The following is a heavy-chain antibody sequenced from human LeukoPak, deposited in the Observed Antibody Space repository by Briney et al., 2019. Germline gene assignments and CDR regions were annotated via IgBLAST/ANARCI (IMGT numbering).Heavy chain of an antibody. J-gene: IGHJ4*02. CDR2: IYYSGST. Sequence: SETLSLTCTVSGGSISSYYWTWIRQPPGKGLEWIGYIYYSGSTNYNPSLKSRVTISVDTSKNQFSLKLTSVTAADTAVYYCARELPSPNDHHYFDYWGQGTLVTVSS. D-gene: IGHD1-1*01. CDR3: ARELPSPNDHHYFDY. CDR1: GGSISSYY. V-gene: IGHV4-59*01.